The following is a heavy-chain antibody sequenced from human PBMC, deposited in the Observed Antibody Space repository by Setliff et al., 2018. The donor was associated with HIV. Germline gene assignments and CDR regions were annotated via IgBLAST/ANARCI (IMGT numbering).Heavy chain of an antibody. CDR1: GFPFSSAW. Sequence: LRLSCAASGFPFSSAWMGWVRQAPGKGLEWVAYISYSGSAIHYTDSVKGRFTISRDNAKNSLYLQMNSLRAEDTAVYYCARDRVVGATLDPLDLWGQGTMVTVSS. J-gene: IGHJ3*01. CDR2: ISYSGSAI. D-gene: IGHD1-26*01. CDR3: ARDRVVGATLDPLDL. V-gene: IGHV3-48*03.